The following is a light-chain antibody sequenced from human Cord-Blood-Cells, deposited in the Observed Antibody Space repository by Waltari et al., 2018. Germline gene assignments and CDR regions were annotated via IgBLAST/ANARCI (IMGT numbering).Light chain of an antibody. J-gene: IGLJ1*01. CDR1: SSDVGSYNL. CDR2: EVS. Sequence: CTGTSSDVGSYNLVSWYQQHPGKAPKLMIYEVSKRPSGVSNRFSGSKSGNTASLTISGLQAEDEADYYCCAYAGSSTYVFGTGTKVTVL. CDR3: CAYAGSSTYV. V-gene: IGLV2-23*02.